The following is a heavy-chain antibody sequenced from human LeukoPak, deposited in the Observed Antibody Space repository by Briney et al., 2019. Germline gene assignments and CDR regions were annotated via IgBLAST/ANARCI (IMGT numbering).Heavy chain of an antibody. V-gene: IGHV1-24*01. Sequence: ASVKVSCKVSGYTLTELSMHWVRQAPGKGLEWMGGFDPEDGETIYAQKFQGRVTITADKSTSTAYMELSSLRSEDTAVYYCARNYYGSGSFDYWGQGTLVTVSS. CDR1: GYTLTELS. D-gene: IGHD3-10*01. J-gene: IGHJ4*02. CDR3: ARNYYGSGSFDY. CDR2: FDPEDGET.